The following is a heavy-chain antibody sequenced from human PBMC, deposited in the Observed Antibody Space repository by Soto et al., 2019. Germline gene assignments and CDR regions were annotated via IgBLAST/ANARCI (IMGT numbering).Heavy chain of an antibody. J-gene: IGHJ4*02. Sequence: ASVKVSCKASGYTFTGYYMHWVRQAPGQGLEWMGWINPNSGGTNYAQKFQGRVTMTRDTSISTAYMELSRLRSDDTAVYYCAREDIVVVVAAITYWGQGTLVTVS. CDR2: INPNSGGT. V-gene: IGHV1-2*02. CDR3: AREDIVVVVAAITY. CDR1: GYTFTGYY. D-gene: IGHD2-15*01.